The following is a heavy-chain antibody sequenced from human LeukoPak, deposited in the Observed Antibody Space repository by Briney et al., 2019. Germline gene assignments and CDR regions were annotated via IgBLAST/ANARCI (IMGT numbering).Heavy chain of an antibody. V-gene: IGHV3-74*01. J-gene: IGHJ5*02. CDR1: GFSFSTYW. CDR3: GRDLGGRGGA. CDR2: TNADGSIT. D-gene: IGHD3-16*01. Sequence: PGGSLRLSCAASGFSFSTYWMHWVRQVPGTGPVWVSRTNADGSITDYTDSVKGRFTISRDNAKDTLYLQMNSLRPEDTAVYYCGRDLGGRGGAWGQGTLVTVSS.